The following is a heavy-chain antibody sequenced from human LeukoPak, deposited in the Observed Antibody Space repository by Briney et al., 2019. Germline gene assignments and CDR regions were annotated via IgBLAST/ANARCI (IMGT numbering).Heavy chain of an antibody. J-gene: IGHJ4*02. CDR3: TCDGSYYESGFDY. Sequence: SETLSLTCAVYGGSFSGYYWSWIRQPPGKGLEWIGEINHSGSTNYNPSLKSRVTISVDTSKNQFSLKLSSVTAADTAVYYCTCDGSYYESGFDYWGQGTLVTVSS. V-gene: IGHV4-34*01. CDR2: INHSGST. D-gene: IGHD1-26*01. CDR1: GGSFSGYY.